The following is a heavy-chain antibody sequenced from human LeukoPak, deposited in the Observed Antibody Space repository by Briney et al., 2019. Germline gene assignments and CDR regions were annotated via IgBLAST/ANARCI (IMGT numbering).Heavy chain of an antibody. Sequence: GGSLRLSCAASGFTFSSYAMSWVRQAPGKGLEWVSAISGSGGSTYYADSVKGRFTISRDNSKNTLYLQMNSPRAEDTAVYYCAKALGYSSSWYPDYWGQGTLVTVSS. V-gene: IGHV3-23*01. CDR1: GFTFSSYA. CDR2: ISGSGGST. CDR3: AKALGYSSSWYPDY. D-gene: IGHD6-13*01. J-gene: IGHJ4*02.